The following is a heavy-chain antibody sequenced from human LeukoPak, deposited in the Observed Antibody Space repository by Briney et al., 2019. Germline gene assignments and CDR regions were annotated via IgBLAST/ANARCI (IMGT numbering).Heavy chain of an antibody. D-gene: IGHD1-26*01. CDR3: ARALPNIDGGTNDAFDI. CDR1: GFTFSGYY. Sequence: AGGSLRLSCAASGFTFSGYYMSWIRQAPGKGLEWVSYISTGGTTKYYADSVKGRFTTSRDNAKNSLYLQMNSLRAEDTAVYYCARALPNIDGGTNDAFDIWGQGTVVTVSS. V-gene: IGHV3-11*04. J-gene: IGHJ3*02. CDR2: ISTGGTTK.